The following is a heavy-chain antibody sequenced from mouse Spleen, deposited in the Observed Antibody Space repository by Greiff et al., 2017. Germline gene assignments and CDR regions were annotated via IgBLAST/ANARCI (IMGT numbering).Heavy chain of an antibody. CDR2: ISSGGSYT. CDR3: ARKEGGTNFDY. J-gene: IGHJ2*01. D-gene: IGHD4-1*01. Sequence: EVMLVESGGDLVKPGGSLKLSCAASGFTFSSYGMSWVRQTPDKRLEWVATISSGGSYTYYPDSVKGRFTISRDNAKNTLYLQMSSLKSEDTAMYYCARKEGGTNFDYWGQGTTLTVSS. V-gene: IGHV5-6*01. CDR1: GFTFSSYG.